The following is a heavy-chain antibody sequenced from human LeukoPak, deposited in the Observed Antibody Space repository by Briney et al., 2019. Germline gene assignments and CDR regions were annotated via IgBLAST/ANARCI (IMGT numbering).Heavy chain of an antibody. D-gene: IGHD3-10*01. J-gene: IGHJ4*02. Sequence: SETLSLTCTVSGGSISSGSYYWSWIRQPAGKGLEWIGRIYTSGSTNYNPSLKGRVTISVDTSKNQFSLKLSSVTAADTAVYYCAREGCGAACYGSGRIDYWGQGTLVTVSS. CDR1: GGSISSGSYY. CDR3: AREGCGAACYGSGRIDY. CDR2: IYTSGST. V-gene: IGHV4-61*02.